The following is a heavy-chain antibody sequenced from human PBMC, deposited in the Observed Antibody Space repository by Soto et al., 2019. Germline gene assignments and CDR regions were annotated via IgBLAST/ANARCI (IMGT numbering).Heavy chain of an antibody. Sequence: GGSLRLSCAASGFTFSSYWMSWVRQAPGKGLEWVANIKQDGSEKYYVDSVKGRFTISRDNGKNSLYLQMNSLRAEDTAVYYYARYQLERRSYYDYMDVWGKGTTVTVSS. CDR1: GFTFSSYW. J-gene: IGHJ6*03. CDR3: ARYQLERRSYYDYMDV. CDR2: IKQDGSEK. D-gene: IGHD1-1*01. V-gene: IGHV3-7*01.